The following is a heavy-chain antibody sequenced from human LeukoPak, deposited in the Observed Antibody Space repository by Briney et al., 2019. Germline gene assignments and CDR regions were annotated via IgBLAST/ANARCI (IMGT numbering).Heavy chain of an antibody. CDR3: ARGGSSGRWYFDL. V-gene: IGHV3-53*01. D-gene: IGHD6-19*01. CDR2: IYSGGST. J-gene: IGHJ2*01. Sequence: GGSLRLSCAASEITFTTYAMSWVRQAPGKGLEWVSVIYSGGSTYYADSVKGRFTISRDNSKNTLYLQMNSLRAEDTAVYYCARGGSSGRWYFDLWGRGTLVTVSS. CDR1: EITFTTYA.